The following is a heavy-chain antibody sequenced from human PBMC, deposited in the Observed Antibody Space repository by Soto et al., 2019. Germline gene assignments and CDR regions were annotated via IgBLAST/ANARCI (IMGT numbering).Heavy chain of an antibody. V-gene: IGHV3-30-3*01. Sequence: GGFLRLSCAASGFTFSSYAMHWVRQAPGKGLEWVAVISYDGSNKYYADSVKGRFTISRDNSKNTLYLQMNSLRAEDTAVYYCARDKDDSSGSKFDPWGQGTLVTVSS. CDR3: ARDKDDSSGSKFDP. J-gene: IGHJ5*02. CDR1: GFTFSSYA. D-gene: IGHD3-22*01. CDR2: ISYDGSNK.